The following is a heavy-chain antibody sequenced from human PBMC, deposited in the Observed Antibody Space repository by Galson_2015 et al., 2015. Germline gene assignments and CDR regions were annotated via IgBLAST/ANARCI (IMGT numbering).Heavy chain of an antibody. CDR2: ISYDGSNK. D-gene: IGHD3-3*01. CDR1: GFTFSSYG. Sequence: SLRLSCAASGFTFSSYGMHWVRQAPGKGLEWVAVISYDGSNKYYADSVKGRFTISRDNSKNTLYLQMNSLRAEDTAVYYCAKDLGDFWSGSWFDPWGQGTLVTVSS. J-gene: IGHJ5*02. V-gene: IGHV3-30*18. CDR3: AKDLGDFWSGSWFDP.